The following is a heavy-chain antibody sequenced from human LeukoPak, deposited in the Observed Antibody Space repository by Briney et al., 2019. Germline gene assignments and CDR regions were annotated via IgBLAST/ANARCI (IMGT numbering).Heavy chain of an antibody. CDR1: GGSISSGDYY. CDR2: IYYSGST. Sequence: SETLSLTCTVSGGSISSGDYYWSWIRQPPGKGLEWLGYIYYSGSTYYNPSLKSRVTISVDTSKNQFSLKLSSVTAADTAVYYCARDSRARGIYGSGSYFRVWGQGTLVTVSS. CDR3: ARDSRARGIYGSGSYFRV. D-gene: IGHD3-10*01. V-gene: IGHV4-30-4*01. J-gene: IGHJ4*02.